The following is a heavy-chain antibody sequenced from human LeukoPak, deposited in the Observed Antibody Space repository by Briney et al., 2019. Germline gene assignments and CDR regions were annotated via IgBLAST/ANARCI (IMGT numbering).Heavy chain of an antibody. V-gene: IGHV3-74*01. CDR3: ARELASGD. Sequence: GGSLRLSCAASGFTFSTYWMHWVRHAPGKGLVWVSQINTDGNSTTYADSVKGRFTVSRDNAKNTLYLQMNSLRAEDTAVYYSARELASGDWGQGTLVTVSS. J-gene: IGHJ4*02. CDR1: GFTFSTYW. D-gene: IGHD6-13*01. CDR2: INTDGNST.